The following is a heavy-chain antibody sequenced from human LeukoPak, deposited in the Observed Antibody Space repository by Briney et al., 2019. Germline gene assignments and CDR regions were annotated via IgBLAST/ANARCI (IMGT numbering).Heavy chain of an antibody. CDR1: SGSISTSNYY. D-gene: IGHD3-22*01. V-gene: IGHV4-39*07. CDR2: IFYSGST. CDR3: ARGPYSYDSSGAFDI. Sequence: SETLSLTCTVSSGSISTSNYYWGWVRQPPGKALEWIGNIFYSGSTYYSPSLKSRVTISLDTSRNQFSLKLSSVTAADTAVYFCARGPYSYDSSGAFDIWGQGTMVTVSS. J-gene: IGHJ3*02.